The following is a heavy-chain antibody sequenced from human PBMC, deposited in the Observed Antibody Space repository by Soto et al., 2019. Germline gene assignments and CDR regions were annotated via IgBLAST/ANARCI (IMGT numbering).Heavy chain of an antibody. CDR2: MNPDCGNT. J-gene: IGHJ4*02. V-gene: IGHV1-8*02. D-gene: IGHD3-10*01. CDR3: ARSVGGSNVNFDY. Sequence: ASVKVSCKASGGTFSSYAISWVRQAPGQGLEWMGWMNPDCGNTGYVQKFQGRVTMTRNTAISTAYMELSSLRSEDTAVYYCARSVGGSNVNFDYWGQGTLVTVSS. CDR1: GGTFSSYA.